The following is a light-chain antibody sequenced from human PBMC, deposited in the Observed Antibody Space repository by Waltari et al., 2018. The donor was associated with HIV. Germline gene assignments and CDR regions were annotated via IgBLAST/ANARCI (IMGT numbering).Light chain of an antibody. V-gene: IGLV3-1*01. CDR3: QAWDSSTGV. CDR1: TLGDKY. Sequence: SYELTQPPSVSVSPGQTASITCSGDTLGDKYACWYQQKPGQSPLLVIYQDSKRPSGIPERFSGSNSGNTATLTISGTQAMDEADYYCQAWDSSTGVFGTGTKVTVL. J-gene: IGLJ1*01. CDR2: QDS.